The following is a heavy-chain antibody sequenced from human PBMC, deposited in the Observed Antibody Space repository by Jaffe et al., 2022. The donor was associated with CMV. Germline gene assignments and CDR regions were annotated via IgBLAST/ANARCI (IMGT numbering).Heavy chain of an antibody. V-gene: IGHV3-11*01. D-gene: IGHD5-18*01. CDR3: ARFGRGYQSPLDY. CDR1: GFTFSDYY. Sequence: QVQLVESGGGWVKPGGSLRLSCAASGFTFSDYYMSWVRQAPGKGLEWVSYISSTGNSIFYADSVKGRFTISRDNAKTSLYLQMNSLRVEDTAVYYCARFGRGYQSPLDYWGQGTLVTVSS. J-gene: IGHJ4*02. CDR2: ISSTGNSI.